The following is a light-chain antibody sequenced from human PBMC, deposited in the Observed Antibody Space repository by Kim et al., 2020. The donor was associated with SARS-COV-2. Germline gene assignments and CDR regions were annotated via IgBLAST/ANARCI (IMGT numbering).Light chain of an antibody. CDR1: RSNIATNT. Sequence: ELTQPPSASETPGRGISISCSGSRSNIATNTVTWYQQLPGTAPKVLIYSNTLRPAGVPDRFSGSKSGTSASLVISDLQSEDEATYYCAAWDDYLNGPLFGGGTQRTVL. CDR2: SNT. V-gene: IGLV1-44*01. J-gene: IGLJ2*01. CDR3: AAWDDYLNGPL.